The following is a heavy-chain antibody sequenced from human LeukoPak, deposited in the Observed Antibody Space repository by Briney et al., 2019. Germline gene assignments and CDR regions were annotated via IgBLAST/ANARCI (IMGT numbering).Heavy chain of an antibody. CDR2: ISGSGGST. V-gene: IGHV3-23*01. CDR1: VFTFSSYA. Sequence: AGGSLRLSCAASVFTFSSYAMSWVRQAPGKGLEWVSAISGSGGSTYYADSVKGRFTISRDNSKNTLYLQMNSLRAEETAVYYCAKGVARLSIQDAWFAPWGQGTLVTVSS. D-gene: IGHD2-21*01. CDR3: AKGVARLSIQDAWFAP. J-gene: IGHJ5*02.